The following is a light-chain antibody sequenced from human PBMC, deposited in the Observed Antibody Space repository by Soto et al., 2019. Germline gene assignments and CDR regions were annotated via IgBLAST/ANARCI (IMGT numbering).Light chain of an antibody. V-gene: IGKV3-15*01. Sequence: ETVMTQSPATLSVSPGERATLSCRASQSVSTNLAWYQHKPGQAPRLLISGASTRATGLPARFSGSGSGTEFTLTISSLQSEDFAVYYCQQYNDWPPWTFGQGTKVDIK. CDR1: QSVSTN. CDR3: QQYNDWPPWT. CDR2: GAS. J-gene: IGKJ1*01.